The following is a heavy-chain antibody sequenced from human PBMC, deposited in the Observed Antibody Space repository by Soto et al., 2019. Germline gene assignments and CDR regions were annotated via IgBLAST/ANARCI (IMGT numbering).Heavy chain of an antibody. D-gene: IGHD6-6*01. Sequence: QVQLVQSGAEVKKPGASVKVSCKASGYTFTSYYMHWVRQAPGQGLEWMGIINPSGGSTSYAQKFQGRVTMTRDTSTSTVYMELSSLRSEDTAVYYCARDGEGRSSSLDFDYWGQGTLVTVSS. CDR3: ARDGEGRSSSLDFDY. CDR1: GYTFTSYY. CDR2: INPSGGST. V-gene: IGHV1-46*01. J-gene: IGHJ4*02.